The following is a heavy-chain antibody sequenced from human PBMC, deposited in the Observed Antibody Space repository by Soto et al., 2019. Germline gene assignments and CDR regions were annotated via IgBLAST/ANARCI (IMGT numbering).Heavy chain of an antibody. Sequence: ASVKVSCKASGYTFTSYGISWVRQAPGQGLEWMGWISADNGNTNYQQKLQRRGTMTTDTSTSTAYMELRSLKSDDTAMYYCAREAMGFGELIPDYWGQGTLVTVSS. CDR1: GYTFTSYG. CDR2: ISADNGNT. J-gene: IGHJ4*02. CDR3: AREAMGFGELIPDY. D-gene: IGHD3-10*01. V-gene: IGHV1-18*01.